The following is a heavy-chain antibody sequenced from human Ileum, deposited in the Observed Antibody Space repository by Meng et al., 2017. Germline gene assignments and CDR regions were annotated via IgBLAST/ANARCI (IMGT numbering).Heavy chain of an antibody. CDR1: GYTFTRYA. CDR2: INTGNGDA. CDR3: ARGHQNYDILTGSY. Sequence: QVQLVQSGAAVKKPGASVKVSCKASGYTFTRYAMHWVRQAPGQRLEWMGWINTGNGDAKYSQRFQGRVTITRDTSASIVYMELSSLRSEDTTVYYCARGHQNYDILTGSYWGQGTLVTVSS. D-gene: IGHD3-9*01. J-gene: IGHJ4*02. V-gene: IGHV1-3*04.